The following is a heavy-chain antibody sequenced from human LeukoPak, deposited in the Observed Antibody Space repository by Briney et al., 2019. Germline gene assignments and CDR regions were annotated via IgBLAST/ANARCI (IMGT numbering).Heavy chain of an antibody. CDR1: GFTFSSYG. J-gene: IGHJ5*02. V-gene: IGHV3-33*01. CDR3: ARDYYDSSGYYENWFDP. CDR2: IWYDGSNK. Sequence: PGGSLRLSCAASGFTFSSYGMHWVRQAPGKGLEWVAVIWYDGSNKYYADSVKGRFTISRDNSKNTLYLQMNSLRAEDTAVYYCARDYYDSSGYYENWFDPWGQGTLVTVSS. D-gene: IGHD3-22*01.